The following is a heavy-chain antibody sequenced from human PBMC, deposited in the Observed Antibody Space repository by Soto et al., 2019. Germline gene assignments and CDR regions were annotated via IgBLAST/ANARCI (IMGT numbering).Heavy chain of an antibody. CDR2: ISGSGGST. J-gene: IGHJ4*02. V-gene: IGHV3-23*01. CDR3: AKDSLGRIGNYFDY. D-gene: IGHD2-15*01. CDR1: GFTFSSYA. Sequence: GGSLRLSCAASGFTFSSYAMSWVRQAPGKGLEWVSAISGSGGSTYYADSVKGRFTISRDNSKNTLYLQLNNLRAEDTAVYYCAKDSLGRIGNYFDYWGQGTLVTVSS.